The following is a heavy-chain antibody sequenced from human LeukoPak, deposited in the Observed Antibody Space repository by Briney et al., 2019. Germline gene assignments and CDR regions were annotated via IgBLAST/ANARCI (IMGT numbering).Heavy chain of an antibody. CDR1: GDSVSSNSAA. V-gene: IGHV6-1*01. D-gene: IGHD3-22*01. CDR3: AGDRGGDYYDSSGYSNYFDY. CDR2: TYYRSKWYN. J-gene: IGHJ4*02. Sequence: SQTLSLTCAISGDSVSSNSAAWNWIRQSPSRGLEWLGRTYYRSKWYNDYAASVKSRITINPDTSKNQFSLQLNSVTPEDTAVYYCAGDRGGDYYDSSGYSNYFDYWGQGTLVTVSS.